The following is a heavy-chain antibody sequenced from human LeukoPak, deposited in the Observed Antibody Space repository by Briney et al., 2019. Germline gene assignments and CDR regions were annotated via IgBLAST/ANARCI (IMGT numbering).Heavy chain of an antibody. CDR3: GRVEYSSTWYIDY. D-gene: IGHD6-13*01. Sequence: GGSLRLSCAASGFTFSTYWMHWVRQAPGKGLVWVSRINSDGSSTSYADSVKGRFTISRDNAKNTLYLQMNSLRAEDTAAYYCGRVEYSSTWYIDYWGQGTLVTVSS. CDR2: INSDGSST. V-gene: IGHV3-74*01. CDR1: GFTFSTYW. J-gene: IGHJ4*02.